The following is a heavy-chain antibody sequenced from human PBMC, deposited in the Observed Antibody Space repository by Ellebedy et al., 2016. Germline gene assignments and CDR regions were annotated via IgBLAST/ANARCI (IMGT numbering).Heavy chain of an antibody. Sequence: GGSLRLSCAASGFTVSSSYVSWVRQAPGKGPEWVSAVVGSGERTFYADSVKGRFTISRDNAKNSVYLQMNSLGAEDTAIYYCARVHNDADLPYFWGQGTLVTVSS. CDR2: VVGSGERT. J-gene: IGHJ4*02. D-gene: IGHD2-21*01. CDR3: ARVHNDADLPYF. V-gene: IGHV3-23*01. CDR1: GFTVSSSY.